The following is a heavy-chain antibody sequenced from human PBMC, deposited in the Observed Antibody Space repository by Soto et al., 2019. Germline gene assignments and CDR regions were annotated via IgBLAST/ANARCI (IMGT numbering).Heavy chain of an antibody. Sequence: SVKVSCKAPGGNFSRNCIRWVRQAPGQGLEFMGGIIPTFGTTNYAHKFRGRVTITADESTGTAYMELSSLRSDGTAVYYCAGASDSTWYNWLDPWGQGTLVTVSS. V-gene: IGHV1-69*13. D-gene: IGHD4-4*01. CDR2: IIPTFGTT. J-gene: IGHJ5*02. CDR1: GGNFSRNC. CDR3: AGASDSTWYNWLDP.